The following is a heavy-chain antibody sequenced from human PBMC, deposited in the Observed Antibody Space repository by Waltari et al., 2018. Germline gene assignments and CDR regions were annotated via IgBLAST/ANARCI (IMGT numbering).Heavy chain of an antibody. V-gene: IGHV3-30-3*01. CDR3: ARAGRKGVAAWTNWFDP. CDR2: ISYDGSNK. D-gene: IGHD2-15*01. J-gene: IGHJ5*02. Sequence: VQPGRSLRLSCAASGFTFSSYAMHWVRQAPGKGLEWVAVISYDGSNKYYADSVKGRFTISRDNSKNTLYLQMNSLRAEDTAVYYCARAGRKGVAAWTNWFDPWGQGTLVTVSS. CDR1: GFTFSSYA.